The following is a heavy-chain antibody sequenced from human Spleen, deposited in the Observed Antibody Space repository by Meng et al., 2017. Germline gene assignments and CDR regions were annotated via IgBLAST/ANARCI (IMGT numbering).Heavy chain of an antibody. J-gene: IGHJ4*02. Sequence: SETLSLTCTVSGGSVSRGSYYWSWIRQPPGMGLERTGDIFYSGSTNYNPSLKSRVTISVDTSKNQFSLKLSSVTAADTAVYYCARLDYSSGWYFSYFDYWGQGTLVTVSS. V-gene: IGHV4-61*01. D-gene: IGHD6-19*01. CDR3: ARLDYSSGWYFSYFDY. CDR1: GGSVSRGSYY. CDR2: IFYSGST.